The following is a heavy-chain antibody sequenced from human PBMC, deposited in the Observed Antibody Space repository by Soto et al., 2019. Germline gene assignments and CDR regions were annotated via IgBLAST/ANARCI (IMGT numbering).Heavy chain of an antibody. Sequence: ASVKVSCKASGYTFTSYGFTWVRQAPGQGLEGVGWIGPYEGDTHQGQTLKGRVTMTTDTSTRTAHMELRSLRSDDTAVYYCARNPIKWTYGQNHYHKYGMDVWGQGTTVTVSS. CDR3: ARNPIKWTYGQNHYHKYGMDV. D-gene: IGHD5-12*01. J-gene: IGHJ6*02. CDR2: IGPYEGDT. CDR1: GYTFTSYG. V-gene: IGHV1-18*01.